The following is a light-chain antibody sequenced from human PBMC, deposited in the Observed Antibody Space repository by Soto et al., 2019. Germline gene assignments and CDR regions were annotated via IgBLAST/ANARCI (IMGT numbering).Light chain of an antibody. V-gene: IGKV1D-12*01. Sequence: DIQMTQSPSSVSASVGDRVTITCRASQGISSWLGWYQQKPGKAPKLLIYAASSLQSGVPSRFSGSGSGTYFTLTISSLQPEDFATYYWLQANSFPFTFGGGTKVEIK. CDR3: LQANSFPFT. CDR2: AAS. J-gene: IGKJ4*01. CDR1: QGISSW.